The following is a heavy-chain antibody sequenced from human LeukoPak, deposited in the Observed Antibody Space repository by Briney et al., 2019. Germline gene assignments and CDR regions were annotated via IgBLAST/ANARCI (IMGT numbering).Heavy chain of an antibody. CDR1: GFTFSSYA. Sequence: GGSLRLSCAASGFTFSSYAMSWVRQAPGKGLEWVGRIKSTPDGGTTDYAAPVKGRLSISRDDSKNTLFLQMNSLKPEDTAVYYCTTLYYYNSSGYLTVFDYWGQGTLVTVSS. CDR3: TTLYYYNSSGYLTVFDY. V-gene: IGHV3-15*01. CDR2: IKSTPDGGTT. D-gene: IGHD3-22*01. J-gene: IGHJ4*02.